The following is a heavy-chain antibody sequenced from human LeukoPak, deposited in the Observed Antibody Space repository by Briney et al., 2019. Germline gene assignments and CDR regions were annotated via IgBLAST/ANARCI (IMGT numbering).Heavy chain of an antibody. CDR3: AKVIVSVSANGAFDY. V-gene: IGHV3-30*02. CDR2: IRYDGNDK. Sequence: GGSLRLSCAASGFTFSNYGFHWVRQAPGKGLEWVAFIRYDGNDKYYADSVKGRFTISRDNSKNTVYLQMNSLRGDDSSIYYCAKVIVSVSANGAFDYWGQGTLVTVSS. D-gene: IGHD5/OR15-5a*01. CDR1: GFTFSNYG. J-gene: IGHJ4*02.